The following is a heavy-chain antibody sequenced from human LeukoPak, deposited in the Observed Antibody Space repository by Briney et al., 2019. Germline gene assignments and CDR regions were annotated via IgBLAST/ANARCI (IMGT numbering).Heavy chain of an antibody. CDR2: IYYSGST. CDR3: ARHSRYGDFDY. V-gene: IGHV4-59*08. D-gene: IGHD4-17*01. J-gene: IGHJ4*02. CDR1: GGSMSTYY. Sequence: SETLSLTCTVSGGSMSTYYWSWIRQPPGKGLEWIAYIYYSGSTSYNPSLKTRVTISVDMSKNQFSLKLSSVTAADTAVYYCARHSRYGDFDYWGQGTLLTVSS.